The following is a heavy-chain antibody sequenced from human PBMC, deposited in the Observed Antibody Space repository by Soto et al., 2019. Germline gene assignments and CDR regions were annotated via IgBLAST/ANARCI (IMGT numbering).Heavy chain of an antibody. J-gene: IGHJ6*02. Sequence: QVQLVQSGAEVKKPGSSVKVSCKASGGTFSSYAISWVRQAPGQGLEWLGGIIPIFGTANYAQKLQGRVTITADEATSTAYMELSSLRSEDTAVYYCARAQLDTALAIYYYYGMDVWGQGTTVTVSS. V-gene: IGHV1-69*01. CDR1: GGTFSSYA. CDR2: IIPIFGTA. CDR3: ARAQLDTALAIYYYYGMDV. D-gene: IGHD5-18*01.